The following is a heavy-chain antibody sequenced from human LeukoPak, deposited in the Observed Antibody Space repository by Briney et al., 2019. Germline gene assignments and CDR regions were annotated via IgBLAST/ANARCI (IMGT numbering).Heavy chain of an antibody. V-gene: IGHV3-9*01. D-gene: IGHD5-18*01. CDR1: GFTFDDFA. J-gene: IGHJ4*02. Sequence: GGSLRLSCAASGFTFDDFAMHWVRQAPGKGLEWVAGISWNSGDIDYADSVKGRFTISRDNAKNSLYLQMNSLRADDTAFYYCAKVLGYSYGYFDYWGQGTPVTVSS. CDR3: AKVLGYSYGYFDY. CDR2: ISWNSGDI.